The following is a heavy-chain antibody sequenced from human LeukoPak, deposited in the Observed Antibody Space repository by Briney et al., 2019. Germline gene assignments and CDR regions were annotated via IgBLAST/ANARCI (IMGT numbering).Heavy chain of an antibody. Sequence: GGSLRLSCSASGFTFNSYAMHWVRQTPGKGLEYVSLISTNGGSTYYADSVKGRFTISRDNSKNTLSLQMSSLRAEDTAVYYCAKGGHYYGSGYWGQGTLVTVSS. CDR1: GFTFNSYA. CDR2: ISTNGGST. V-gene: IGHV3-64D*06. CDR3: AKGGHYYGSGY. D-gene: IGHD3-22*01. J-gene: IGHJ4*02.